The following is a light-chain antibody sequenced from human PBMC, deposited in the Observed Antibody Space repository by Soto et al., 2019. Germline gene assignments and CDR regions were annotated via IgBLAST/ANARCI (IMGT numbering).Light chain of an antibody. CDR2: GAS. Sequence: EIVLTQSPGTLSLSPGERATLSCRASQSVSSDYLAWYQQKSGHAPRLLIYGASSRATGIPDRFSGSGSGTDFTLTISRLEPEDFAVYYCQQYGTSGTWTFGQGTKVDIK. CDR1: QSVSSDY. V-gene: IGKV3-20*01. CDR3: QQYGTSGTWT. J-gene: IGKJ1*01.